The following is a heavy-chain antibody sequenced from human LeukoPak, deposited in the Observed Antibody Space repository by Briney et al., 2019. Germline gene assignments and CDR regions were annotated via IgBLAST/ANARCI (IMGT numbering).Heavy chain of an antibody. CDR1: GFTFSRYA. CDR2: ISGNGGTT. Sequence: PGGSLRLSCAASGFTFSRYALHWVRQAPGKGLEYVSAISGNGGTTYYANSVKGRFTISRDNSKNTLYLQMGSLRAEDMGVYYCARGSDSSGGGSDYWGQGTLVTVSS. J-gene: IGHJ4*02. D-gene: IGHD3-22*01. CDR3: ARGSDSSGGGSDY. V-gene: IGHV3-64*01.